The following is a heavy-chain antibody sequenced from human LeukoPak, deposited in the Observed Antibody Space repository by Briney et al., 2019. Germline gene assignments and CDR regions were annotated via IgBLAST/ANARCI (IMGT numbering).Heavy chain of an antibody. CDR2: IYYSGST. V-gene: IGHV4-39*01. D-gene: IGHD6-6*01. CDR3: ARRAARPERYFDY. Sequence: SETLSLTCTVSGGSISSSSYYWGWIRQPPGKGLEWIGSIYYSGSTYYNPSLKSRVTISVDTSKNQFSLKLSSVTAADTAVYYCARRAARPERYFDYWGQGTLVTVPS. J-gene: IGHJ4*02. CDR1: GGSISSSSYY.